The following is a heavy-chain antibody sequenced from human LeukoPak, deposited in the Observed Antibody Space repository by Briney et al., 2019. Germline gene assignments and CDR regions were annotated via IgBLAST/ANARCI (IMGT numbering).Heavy chain of an antibody. CDR2: ISSNGGST. D-gene: IGHD1-1*01. CDR3: ARDAEGTFDY. CDR1: GFTFSSYA. Sequence: GGSLRLSCAASGFTFSSYAMHWVRQAPGKGLEYVSAISSNGGSTDYANSVKGRFTISRDNSKNTLYLQMGSLRAEDMAVYYCARDAEGTFDYWGQGTLVTVSS. V-gene: IGHV3-64*01. J-gene: IGHJ4*02.